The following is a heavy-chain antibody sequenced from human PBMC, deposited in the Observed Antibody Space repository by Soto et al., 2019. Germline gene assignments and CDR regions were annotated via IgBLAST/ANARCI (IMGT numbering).Heavy chain of an antibody. V-gene: IGHV4-31*03. CDR2: IYYSGST. CDR3: ARGGYYYYYGMDV. D-gene: IGHD3-10*01. CDR1: GGSISSGGYY. J-gene: IGHJ6*02. Sequence: QVQLQESGPGLVKPSQTLSLTCTVSGGSISSGGYYWSWIRQHPGKGLEWIGYIYYSGSTYYNPSLKSRVSVSVDTSKNQFSLKLSSVTAADTAVYYCARGGYYYYYGMDVWGQGTTVTVSS.